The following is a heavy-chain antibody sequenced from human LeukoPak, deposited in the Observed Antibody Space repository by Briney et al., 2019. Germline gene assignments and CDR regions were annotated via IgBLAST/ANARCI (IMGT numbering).Heavy chain of an antibody. CDR1: GGSISSYY. D-gene: IGHD2-2*01. Sequence: PSETLSLTCTVSGGSISSYYWSWVRQPPGKGREWVGYIYYSGNTNYNPSLKRRVTISVDTSKNQFSLKLSSVTAADTAVYYCARDLGYCSSTSCYNWFGPWGQGSLVTVSS. J-gene: IGHJ5*02. V-gene: IGHV4-59*01. CDR3: ARDLGYCSSTSCYNWFGP. CDR2: IYYSGNT.